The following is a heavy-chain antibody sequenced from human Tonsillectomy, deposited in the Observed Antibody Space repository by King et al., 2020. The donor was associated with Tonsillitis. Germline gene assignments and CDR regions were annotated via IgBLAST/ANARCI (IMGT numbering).Heavy chain of an antibody. CDR1: GYTFTGYY. V-gene: IGHV1-2*02. CDR2: INPNSGGT. D-gene: IGHD3-22*01. J-gene: IGHJ5*02. Sequence: QLVQSGAEVKKPGASVKVSCKASGYTFTGYYMHWVRQAPGQGLEWMGWINPNSGGTNYAQKFQGRVTMTRDTSISTAYMEMSRLRSEDTAVYYCARGRDWTMIAQQDAFDPGGQGTLVTVPS. CDR3: ARGRDWTMIAQQDAFDP.